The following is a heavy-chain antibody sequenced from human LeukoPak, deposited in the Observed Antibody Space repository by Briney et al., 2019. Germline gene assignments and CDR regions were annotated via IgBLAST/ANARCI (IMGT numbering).Heavy chain of an antibody. D-gene: IGHD2-15*01. Sequence: KTSETLSLTCTVSGGSISSYYWSWIRQPPGKGLEWIGYIYYSGSTNYNPSLKSRVTISVDTSKNQFSLKLSSVTAADTAVYYCAGHPSYCSGGSCYPEFWFDPWGQGTLVTVSS. J-gene: IGHJ5*02. CDR1: GGSISSYY. V-gene: IGHV4-59*08. CDR3: AGHPSYCSGGSCYPEFWFDP. CDR2: IYYSGST.